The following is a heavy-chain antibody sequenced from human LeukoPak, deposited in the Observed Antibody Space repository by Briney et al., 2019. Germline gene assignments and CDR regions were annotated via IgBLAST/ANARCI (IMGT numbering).Heavy chain of an antibody. J-gene: IGHJ5*01. D-gene: IGHD1-14*01. CDR3: TRNTPPDPA. Sequence: PGGSRRFYCEVSGLTVSSNIMSWVRQAPGKGLEWVSVSYSGGSTQYADSVKGRFAMSRDNSKNTLYLQMDSLRVEDTAVYYCTRNTPPDPAWGERWLVTVSS. CDR1: GLTVSSNI. CDR2: SYSGGST. V-gene: IGHV3-53*01.